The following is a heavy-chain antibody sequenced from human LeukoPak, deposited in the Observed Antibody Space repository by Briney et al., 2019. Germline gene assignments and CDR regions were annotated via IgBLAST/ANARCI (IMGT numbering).Heavy chain of an antibody. CDR1: GGSISSYY. V-gene: IGHV4-59*01. CDR3: ARVPPYDFWSGYQYFQH. CDR2: IYYSGST. Sequence: PSETLSLTCTVSGGSISSYYWSWTRQPPGKGLEWIGYIYYSGSTNYNPSLKSRVTISVDTSKNQFSLKLSSVTAADTAVYYCARVPPYDFWSGYQYFQHWGQGTLVTVSS. D-gene: IGHD3-3*01. J-gene: IGHJ1*01.